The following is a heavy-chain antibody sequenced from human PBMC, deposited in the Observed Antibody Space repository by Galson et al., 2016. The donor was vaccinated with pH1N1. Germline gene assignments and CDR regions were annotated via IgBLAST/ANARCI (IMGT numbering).Heavy chain of an antibody. CDR1: GFTFSSYA. CDR3: AKYKGIVAGTLRLFDY. J-gene: IGHJ4*02. D-gene: IGHD2-21*01. CDR2: IGGSGDST. V-gene: IGHV3-23*01. Sequence: SLRLSCAASGFTFSSYAMSWVRQSPGKGLEWVSSIGGSGDSTYYADSVKGRFTISRDNSKNTLSLQLDSLKVEDTALYYCAKYKGIVAGTLRLFDYWGQGTLVTVSP.